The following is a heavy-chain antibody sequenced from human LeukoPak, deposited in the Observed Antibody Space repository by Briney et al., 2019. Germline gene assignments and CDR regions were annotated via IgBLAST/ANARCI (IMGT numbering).Heavy chain of an antibody. CDR1: GGSISSYY. Sequence: SETLSLTCTVSGGSISSYYWSWIRQFPGKGLEWIGYIHYSGSINYNPSLKSRVTISVDTSKNQFSLKLSSVTAADTAVYYCARLPSGSGYSFDYWGQGTLVTVSS. V-gene: IGHV4-59*01. D-gene: IGHD3-22*01. J-gene: IGHJ4*02. CDR2: IHYSGSI. CDR3: ARLPSGSGYSFDY.